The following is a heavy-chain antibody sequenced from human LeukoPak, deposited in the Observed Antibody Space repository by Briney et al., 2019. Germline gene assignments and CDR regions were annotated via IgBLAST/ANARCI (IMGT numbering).Heavy chain of an antibody. Sequence: PGGSLRLSCAASGFTFSSYAMPWVRQAPGKGLEWVAVISYDGSNKYYADSVKGRFTISRDNSKNTLYLQMNSLRAEDTAVYYCARDIGYCSGGSCHNWFDPWGQGTLVTVSS. J-gene: IGHJ5*02. CDR3: ARDIGYCSGGSCHNWFDP. D-gene: IGHD2-15*01. V-gene: IGHV3-30*04. CDR1: GFTFSSYA. CDR2: ISYDGSNK.